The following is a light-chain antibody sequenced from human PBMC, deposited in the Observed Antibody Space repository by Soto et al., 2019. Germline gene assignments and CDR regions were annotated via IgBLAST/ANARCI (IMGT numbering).Light chain of an antibody. CDR2: GAS. V-gene: IGKV3-15*01. CDR1: QSVSSN. Sequence: EIVMTQSPATLSVSPGERATLSCRASQSVSSNLAWYQQKPGQAPRVLIYGASTRATGISARFSGSGSGTEFTLTISSLQSEDFAVYYCQQYYDWPITFGQGTRLEIK. CDR3: QQYYDWPIT. J-gene: IGKJ5*01.